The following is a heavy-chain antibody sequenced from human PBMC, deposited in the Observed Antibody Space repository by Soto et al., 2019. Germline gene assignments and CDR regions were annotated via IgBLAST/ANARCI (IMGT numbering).Heavy chain of an antibody. Sequence: EVQLVESGGGLVQPGRSLRLSCAASGFTFDDYAMHWVRQAPGKGLEWVSGISWNSGSIGYADSVKGRFTISRDNAKNSLYLQMNSLRAEDTALYYCAKDIVPNWNYGGGYFDYWGQGTLVTVSS. CDR1: GFTFDDYA. J-gene: IGHJ4*02. CDR3: AKDIVPNWNYGGGYFDY. CDR2: ISWNSGSI. D-gene: IGHD1-7*01. V-gene: IGHV3-9*01.